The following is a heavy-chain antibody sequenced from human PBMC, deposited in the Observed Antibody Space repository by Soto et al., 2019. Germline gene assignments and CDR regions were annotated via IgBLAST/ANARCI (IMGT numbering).Heavy chain of an antibody. D-gene: IGHD6-19*01. CDR1: EFAFSTYW. CDR2: IKQDGSEQ. V-gene: IGHV3-7*01. CDR3: ASLRSSGWPFDY. Sequence: PGGSLRLSCAASEFAFSTYWMSWVRQAPGKGLEWVASIKQDGSEQYYVESVKGRFTVSRDNAKNSLYLQMTGLRAEDTAVYYCASLRSSGWPFDYWGQGTLVTVSS. J-gene: IGHJ4*02.